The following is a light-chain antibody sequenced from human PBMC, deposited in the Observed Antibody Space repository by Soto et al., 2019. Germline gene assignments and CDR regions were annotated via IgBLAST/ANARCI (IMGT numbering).Light chain of an antibody. CDR1: TSNIGSNY. Sequence: QSVLTQPPSASGTPGQRVTISCSGSTSNIGSNYVYWYQQLPGTAPKLLIYRNTQRPSGVPDRFSGSKSGTSASLAISRLRSEDEADYYCASWDDSLKVFGGGTKLTVL. CDR2: RNT. V-gene: IGLV1-47*01. CDR3: ASWDDSLKV. J-gene: IGLJ2*01.